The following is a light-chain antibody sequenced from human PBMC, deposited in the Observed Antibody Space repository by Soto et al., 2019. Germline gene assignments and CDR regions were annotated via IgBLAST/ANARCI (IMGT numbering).Light chain of an antibody. V-gene: IGKV3-20*01. CDR3: QQYGSSPPLT. CDR2: GAS. J-gene: IGKJ4*01. Sequence: EIVVTQSPGTLSLSPGERATLSCRASQSVSSSYLAWYQQKPGQAPRLRIYGASNRATGIPDRFSGSGSGTDFTLTISRLEPEYFAVYYCQQYGSSPPLTFCGGTKVVIK. CDR1: QSVSSSY.